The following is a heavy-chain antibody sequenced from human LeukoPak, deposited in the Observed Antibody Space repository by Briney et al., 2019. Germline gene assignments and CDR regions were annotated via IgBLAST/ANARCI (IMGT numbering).Heavy chain of an antibody. J-gene: IGHJ5*02. D-gene: IGHD3-3*02. Sequence: PGESLKISCKGSGYSFTSYWIGWVRQMPGKGLEWMGIIYPGDSDTRYSPSFQGQVTISADKSISTAYLQWSSLKASDTAMYYCARHPAHFWSGQNWFDPWGQGTAVTVSS. CDR1: GYSFTSYW. V-gene: IGHV5-51*01. CDR2: IYPGDSDT. CDR3: ARHPAHFWSGQNWFDP.